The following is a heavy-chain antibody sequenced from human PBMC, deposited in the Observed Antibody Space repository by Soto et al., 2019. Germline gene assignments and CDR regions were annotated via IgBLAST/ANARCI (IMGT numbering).Heavy chain of an antibody. Sequence: GASVKVSCKASGYTFTRYGISCVRQAPGQGLEWMGCISAYNGNTNYAQKLQGRVTMTTDTSTSTAYMELRSLRSDDTAVYYCARDIIGAVGARGFDYWGQGTLVTV. D-gene: IGHD1-26*01. CDR1: GYTFTRYG. V-gene: IGHV1-18*01. CDR2: ISAYNGNT. J-gene: IGHJ4*02. CDR3: ARDIIGAVGARGFDY.